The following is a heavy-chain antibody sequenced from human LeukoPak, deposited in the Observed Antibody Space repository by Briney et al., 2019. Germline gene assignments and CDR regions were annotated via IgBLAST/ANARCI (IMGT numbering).Heavy chain of an antibody. CDR1: GGSISTYY. CDR3: ARHDAGIAARPFDN. D-gene: IGHD6-6*01. Sequence: PSETLSLTCTVSGGSISTYYWSWIRRPPGKGLEWIAYIHSSGPTNYNPSLKSRITISVDTSKNQFSLKLSSVTAADTAVYYCARHDAGIAARPFDNWGQGTLVTVSS. J-gene: IGHJ4*02. V-gene: IGHV4-59*08. CDR2: IHSSGPT.